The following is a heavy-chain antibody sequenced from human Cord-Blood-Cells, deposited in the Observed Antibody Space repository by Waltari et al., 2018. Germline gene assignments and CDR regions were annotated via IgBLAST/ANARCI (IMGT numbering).Heavy chain of an antibody. Sequence: QVQLQQWGAGLLKPSETLSSTCAVHGGSFSGYYWSWIRQPPGKGLEWIGKINHSGSTNYNPYLKSRVTISVDTSKTQFSLKLSSVTAADTAVYYCARFCSSTSCYNNWFDPWGQGTLVTVSS. CDR3: ARFCSSTSCYNNWFDP. V-gene: IGHV4-34*01. CDR2: INHSGST. J-gene: IGHJ5*02. D-gene: IGHD2-2*01. CDR1: GGSFSGYY.